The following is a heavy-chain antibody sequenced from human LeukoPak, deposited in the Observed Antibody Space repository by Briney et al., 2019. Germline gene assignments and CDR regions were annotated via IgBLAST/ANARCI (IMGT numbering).Heavy chain of an antibody. CDR1: GFIFSSSV. D-gene: IGHD7-27*01. CDR2: ISGSGGST. CDR3: ARLWGSIWAFDI. J-gene: IGHJ3*02. V-gene: IGHV3-23*01. Sequence: GGSLRLSCAASGFIFSSSVMSWVRQAPGKGPEWVSAISGSGGSTYYADSVKGRFTIFRDNSKNTLYLQMSSLRAEDTALYYCARLWGSIWAFDIWGQGTMVTVSS.